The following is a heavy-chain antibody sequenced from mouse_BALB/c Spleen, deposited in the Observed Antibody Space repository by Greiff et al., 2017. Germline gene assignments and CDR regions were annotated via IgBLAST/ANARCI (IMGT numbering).Heavy chain of an antibody. CDR2: ISSGSSTI. V-gene: IGHV5-17*02. CDR1: GFTFSSFG. D-gene: IGHD2-2*01. CDR3: ARSFYYGYEGFYYAMDY. Sequence: EVMLVESGGGLVQPGGSRKLSCAASGFTFSSFGMHWVRQAPEKGLEWVAYISSGSSTIYYADTVKGRFTISRDNPKNTLFLQMTSLRSEDTAMYYCARSFYYGYEGFYYAMDYWGQGTSVTVSS. J-gene: IGHJ4*01.